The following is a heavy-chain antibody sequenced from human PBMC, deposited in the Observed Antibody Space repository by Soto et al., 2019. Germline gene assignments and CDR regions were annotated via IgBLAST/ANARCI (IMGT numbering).Heavy chain of an antibody. D-gene: IGHD2-8*01. CDR3: AKNGQPPYYYYGMDV. J-gene: IGHJ6*02. CDR1: GYTFTRYG. CDR2: ISGYNGDT. Sequence: QGQLVQSGGEVKKPGASVKVSCKASGYTFTRYGISWVRQAPGQGLEWMGWISGYNGDTKYAQKFQGRVTMTVDTSTTTAYVELRSLTSDDRDVYYCAKNGQPPYYYYGMDVWGQGTTVTVSS. V-gene: IGHV1-18*01.